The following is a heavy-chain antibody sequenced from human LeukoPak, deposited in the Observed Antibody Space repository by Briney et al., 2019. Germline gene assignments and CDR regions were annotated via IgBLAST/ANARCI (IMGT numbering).Heavy chain of an antibody. Sequence: ASVKVSCKASRYTFTDYYIHWVRQAPGQGLEWMGWINPISGGTNYAQKLQGRVTMNRDTSSSTAYMELSSLRSNDRAVYYCARDPDDSSGVYPIDYWGRGTLVTVSS. CDR2: INPISGGT. V-gene: IGHV1-2*02. CDR1: RYTFTDYY. D-gene: IGHD3-22*01. CDR3: ARDPDDSSGVYPIDY. J-gene: IGHJ4*02.